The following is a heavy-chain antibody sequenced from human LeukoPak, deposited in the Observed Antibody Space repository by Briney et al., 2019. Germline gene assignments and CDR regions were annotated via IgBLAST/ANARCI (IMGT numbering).Heavy chain of an antibody. V-gene: IGHV3-48*02. CDR3: ARDDYSGTWRGYGMDV. CDR1: GFTFSGYS. CDR2: ISASSSTK. J-gene: IGHJ6*02. Sequence: GGSLRLSCAASGFTFSGYSMNWVRQAPGKGLEWVSYISASSSTKYYADSVKGRFTISRDNAKNSLFLQMNSLRDEDTALYYCARDDYSGTWRGYGMDVWGQGTTVTVSS. D-gene: IGHD5-12*01.